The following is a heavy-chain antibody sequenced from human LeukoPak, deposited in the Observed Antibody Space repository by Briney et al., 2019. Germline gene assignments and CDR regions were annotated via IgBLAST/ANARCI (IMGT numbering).Heavy chain of an antibody. CDR1: GFTFSTYA. D-gene: IGHD4-17*01. V-gene: IGHV3-23*01. Sequence: GGSLRLSCAASGFTFSTYAKNWVRQAPGKGLEWVSTVSRGGDSTDYADSVKGRFTISRDNSKNTVYLQMNSLRAEDTAVYYCAKDLFGDYGGLDYWGQGTLVTVSS. CDR3: AKDLFGDYGGLDY. CDR2: VSRGGDST. J-gene: IGHJ4*02.